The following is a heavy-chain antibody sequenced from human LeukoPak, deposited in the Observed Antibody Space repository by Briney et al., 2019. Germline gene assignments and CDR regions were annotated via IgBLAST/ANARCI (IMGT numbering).Heavy chain of an antibody. CDR3: ARDHDSSGYYFDY. V-gene: IGHV4-34*01. Sequence: SDTLSLTCAVYGGSFSGFYWSWIRHVPGKGLEWIGEINYTGSTSYNPSLKSRVTISVDTSKNQFSLKLSSVTAADTAVYYCARDHDSSGYYFDYWGQGTLVTVSS. D-gene: IGHD3-22*01. CDR1: GGSFSGFY. CDR2: INYTGST. J-gene: IGHJ4*02.